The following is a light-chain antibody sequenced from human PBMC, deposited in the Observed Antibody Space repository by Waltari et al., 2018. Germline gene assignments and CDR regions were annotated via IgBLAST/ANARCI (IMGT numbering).Light chain of an antibody. Sequence: QSALTQPRSVSGSPGQSVTISCTGTSSDVGGYNYVSWYQQHPGKAPKLMIYDVSKRPSGVPYRFSGSKSGNTASLTISGRQAEDEADYYCCSYAGSYTHVFGTGTKVTVL. V-gene: IGLV2-11*01. J-gene: IGLJ1*01. CDR3: CSYAGSYTHV. CDR1: SSDVGGYNY. CDR2: DVS.